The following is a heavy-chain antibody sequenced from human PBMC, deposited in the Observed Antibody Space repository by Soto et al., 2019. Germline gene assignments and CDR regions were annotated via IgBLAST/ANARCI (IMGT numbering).Heavy chain of an antibody. D-gene: IGHD6-6*01. CDR1: GGTFSSYA. J-gene: IGHJ5*02. Sequence: SVKVSCKASGGTFSSYAISWVRQAPGQGLEWMGGIIPIFGTANYAQKFQGRVTITADESTSTAYIELSSLRSEETAVYYCARDGLEYSSSSWFDPWGQGTLVTVSS. V-gene: IGHV1-69*13. CDR3: ARDGLEYSSSSWFDP. CDR2: IIPIFGTA.